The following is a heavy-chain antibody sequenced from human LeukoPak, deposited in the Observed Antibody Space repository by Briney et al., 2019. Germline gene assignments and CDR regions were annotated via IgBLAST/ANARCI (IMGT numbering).Heavy chain of an antibody. CDR1: GFSFSDNY. CDR2: VTGSGTTK. Sequence: KPGGSLRLSCAASGFSFSDNYMSWIRQAPGKGLEWVSSVTGSGTTKYYADPVKGRFVISRDNAKNSLYLQMNSLRAEDTAVYFCARERQLVTDYWGPGTLVTVSS. V-gene: IGHV3-11*04. CDR3: ARERQLVTDY. D-gene: IGHD6-6*01. J-gene: IGHJ4*01.